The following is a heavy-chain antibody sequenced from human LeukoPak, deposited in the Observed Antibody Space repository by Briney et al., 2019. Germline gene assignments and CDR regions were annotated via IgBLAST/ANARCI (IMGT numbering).Heavy chain of an antibody. CDR3: ARMPWFGELSDYGMDV. D-gene: IGHD3-10*01. CDR1: GYTFTSYY. V-gene: IGHV1-46*01. Sequence: ASVKVSCKASGYTFTSYYMHWVRQAPGQGLEWMGIINPSGGSTSYAQKFQGRVTMTRDTSTSTVYMELSSLRSEDTAVYYCARMPWFGELSDYGMDVWGQGTTVTVSS. CDR2: INPSGGST. J-gene: IGHJ6*02.